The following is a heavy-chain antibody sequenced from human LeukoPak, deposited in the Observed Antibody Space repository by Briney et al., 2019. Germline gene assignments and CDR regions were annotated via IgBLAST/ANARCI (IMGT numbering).Heavy chain of an antibody. CDR3: ATVSSSSSPWFDP. CDR2: IYPGDSDT. CDR1: GYSFTSYW. V-gene: IGHV5-51*01. Sequence: GESLKISCKDSGYSFTSYWIGWVRQMPGKGLEWMGIIYPGDSDTRYSPSFQGQVTISADKSISTAYLQWSSLKASDTAMYYCATVSSSSSPWFDPWGQGTLVTVSS. J-gene: IGHJ5*02. D-gene: IGHD6-6*01.